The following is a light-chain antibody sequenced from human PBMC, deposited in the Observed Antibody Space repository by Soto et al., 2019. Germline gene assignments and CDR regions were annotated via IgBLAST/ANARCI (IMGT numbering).Light chain of an antibody. CDR2: GNS. CDR3: QSYESSLSGYV. J-gene: IGLJ1*01. Sequence: QSVLTQPPSVSGAPGQRVTISCTGSSSNIGAGYDVHWYQQLPGTAPKLLIYGNSNRPSGVPDRFSGSKSGTSASLAITGHQAEYEADYYCQSYESSLSGYVFGTGTKLTVL. CDR1: SSNIGAGYD. V-gene: IGLV1-40*01.